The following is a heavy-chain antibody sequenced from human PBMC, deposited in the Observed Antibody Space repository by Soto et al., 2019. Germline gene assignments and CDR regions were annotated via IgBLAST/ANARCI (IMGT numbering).Heavy chain of an antibody. J-gene: IGHJ4*02. CDR1: GGTFSSYA. V-gene: IGHV1-69*13. CDR3: ARRRSDSSSLGY. Sequence: SVKVCCKASGGTFSSYAISWVRQAPGQGLEWMGGIIPIFGTANYAQKFQGRVTITADESTSTAYMELSSLRSEDTAVYYCARRRSDSSSLGYWGQGTLVTVSS. CDR2: IIPIFGTA. D-gene: IGHD6-13*01.